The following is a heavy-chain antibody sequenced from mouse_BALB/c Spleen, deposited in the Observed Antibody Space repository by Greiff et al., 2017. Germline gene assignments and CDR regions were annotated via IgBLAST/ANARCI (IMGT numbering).Heavy chain of an antibody. CDR3: ARGLRLPFDY. V-gene: IGHV1-54*01. Sequence: VQLQESGAELVRPGTSVKVSCKASGYAFTNYLIEWVKQRPGQGLEWIGVINPGSGGTNYNEKFKGKATLTADKSSSTAYMQLSSLTSDDSAVYFCARGLRLPFDYWGQGTTLTVSS. CDR2: INPGSGGT. J-gene: IGHJ2*01. D-gene: IGHD1-2*01. CDR1: GYAFTNYL.